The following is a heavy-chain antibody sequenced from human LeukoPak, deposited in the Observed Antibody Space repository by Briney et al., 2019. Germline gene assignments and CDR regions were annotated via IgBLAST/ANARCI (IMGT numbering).Heavy chain of an antibody. D-gene: IGHD6-19*01. CDR1: GGSFSGYY. V-gene: IGHV4-34*01. Sequence: PSETLSLTCAVYGGSFSGYYWSWIRQPPGKGLEWIGEINHSGSTNYNPSLKSRVTISVDTSKNQFSLKLSSVTAAGTAVYYCASPVAVAGTEAFDYWGQGTLVTVSS. CDR3: ASPVAVAGTEAFDY. J-gene: IGHJ4*02. CDR2: INHSGST.